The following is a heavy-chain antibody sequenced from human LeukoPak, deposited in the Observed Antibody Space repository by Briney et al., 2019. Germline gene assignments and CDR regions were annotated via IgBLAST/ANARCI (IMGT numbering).Heavy chain of an antibody. CDR2: ISGSGGST. CDR1: GFTFSSYG. V-gene: IGHV3-23*01. J-gene: IGHJ4*02. CDR3: AKSGYSYGYYYFDY. Sequence: GGSLRLSCAASGFTFSSYGMTWVRQAPGKGLEWVSAISGSGGSTYYADSVKGRFTISRDNSKNTLYLQMNSLRAEDTAVYYCAKSGYSYGYYYFDYWGQGTLVTVSS. D-gene: IGHD5-18*01.